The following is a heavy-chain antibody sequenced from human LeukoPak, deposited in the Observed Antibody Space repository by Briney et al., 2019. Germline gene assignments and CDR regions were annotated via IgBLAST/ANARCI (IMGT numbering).Heavy chain of an antibody. V-gene: IGHV5-51*01. Sequence: KVSFKGYVYSFTSYWIGWVRQMPGKGLEWMGIINPADSDTRYSPSFQGQVTISTDKSISTAYLQWSSLKASDTAMYYCARLGDYGMDVWGHGTTVAVSS. CDR1: VYSFTSYW. CDR3: ARLGDYGMDV. J-gene: IGHJ6*02. CDR2: INPADSDT.